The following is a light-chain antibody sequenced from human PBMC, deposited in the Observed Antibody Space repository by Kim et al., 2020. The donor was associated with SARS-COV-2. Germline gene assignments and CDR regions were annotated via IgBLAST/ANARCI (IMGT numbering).Light chain of an antibody. CDR1: QSVRTW. CDR3: QQFHVYST. V-gene: IGKV1-5*01. J-gene: IGKJ1*01. CDR2: GAS. Sequence: DIQMTQSPSTLSASVGDTVNITCRASQSVRTWLAWYQVKPGKAPKLLIYGASTLESGVPSRFSGSGSGTDFTLSISSLQPDDFATYFCQQFHVYSTFGQGTKVDIK.